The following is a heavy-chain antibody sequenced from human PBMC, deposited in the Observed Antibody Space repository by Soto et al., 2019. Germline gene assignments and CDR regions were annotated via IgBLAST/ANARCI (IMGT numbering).Heavy chain of an antibody. CDR3: ARGNYDILTGPPHYYYYYGMDV. CDR1: GYSFTSYW. Sequence: GESLKISCKGSGYSFTSYWISWVRQMPGKGLEWMGRIDPSDSYTNYSPSFQGHVTISADKSISTAYLQWSSLKASDTAMYYCARGNYDILTGPPHYYYYYGMDVWGQGTTVTVSS. J-gene: IGHJ6*02. D-gene: IGHD3-9*01. CDR2: IDPSDSYT. V-gene: IGHV5-10-1*01.